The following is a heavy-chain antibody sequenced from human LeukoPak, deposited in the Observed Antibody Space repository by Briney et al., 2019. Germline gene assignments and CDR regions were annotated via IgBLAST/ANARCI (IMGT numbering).Heavy chain of an antibody. CDR2: IYYSGST. J-gene: IGHJ4*02. CDR1: GGSVSSGTYY. V-gene: IGHV4-30-4*08. CDR3: ARGVPAATLDY. Sequence: MASQTLSLTCTVSGGSVSSGTYYWSWIRQPPGKGLEYIGYIYYSGSTYYNPSLKSRFTISVDTSKNQFSLKLSSVTAADTAVYYCARGVPAATLDYWGQGTLVTVSS. D-gene: IGHD2-15*01.